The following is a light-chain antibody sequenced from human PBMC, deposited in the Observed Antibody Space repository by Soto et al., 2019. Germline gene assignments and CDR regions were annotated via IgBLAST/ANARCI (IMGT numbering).Light chain of an antibody. CDR3: GTWDSSLSAVV. Sequence: QSVLTQPPSVSAAPGQKVTISCSGSRSNTGNNYVSWYQHLPGTAPKLLICDNNKRPSGISDRFSGSKSGTSATLGITGLQTGDEADYYCGTWDSSLSAVVFGGGTKVTVL. CDR2: DNN. J-gene: IGLJ2*01. CDR1: RSNTGNNY. V-gene: IGLV1-51*01.